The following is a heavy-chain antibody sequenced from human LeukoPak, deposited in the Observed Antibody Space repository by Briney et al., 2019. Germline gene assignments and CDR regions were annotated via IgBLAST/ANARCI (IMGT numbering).Heavy chain of an antibody. CDR1: GYTFTGYF. CDR3: ARVRVPRVVIAVIDY. V-gene: IGHV1-2*02. D-gene: IGHD2-21*01. CDR2: INPNSGGT. J-gene: IGHJ4*02. Sequence: ASVKVSCKASGYTFTGYFLHWVRQAPGQGLEWMGWINPNSGGTNYAQKFQGRVTMTRDTSISTAYMELSSLRSDDTAVYYCARVRVPRVVIAVIDYWGRGTLVTVSS.